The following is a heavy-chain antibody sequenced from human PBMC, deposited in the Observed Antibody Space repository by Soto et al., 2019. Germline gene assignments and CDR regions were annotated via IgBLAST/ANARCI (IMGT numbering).Heavy chain of an antibody. J-gene: IGHJ6*02. CDR2: INPNSGGT. V-gene: IGHV1-2*04. CDR1: GYTFTGYY. D-gene: IGHD2-2*01. CDR3: ASAVRYCISSSHPDSYYYYCIHV. Sequence: QVQLVQSGAEVKKPGASVKVSCKASGYTFTGYYMHWVRQAPGQGLEWMGWINPNSGGTNHAQKLQRWVTLPSETPLSTAYIELRRLRSDDPAVYYCASAVRYCISSSHPDSYYYYCIHVWFQGTPVTVSS.